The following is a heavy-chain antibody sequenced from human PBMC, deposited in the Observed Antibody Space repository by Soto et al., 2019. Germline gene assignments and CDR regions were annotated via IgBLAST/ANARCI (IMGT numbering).Heavy chain of an antibody. D-gene: IGHD1-26*01. J-gene: IGHJ6*02. Sequence: QVQLQESGPGLVKPSGTLSLTCAVSGGSISSSNWWSWVRQPPGKGLEWIGEIYHSGSTNYNPSLKSRAPXSXDXXKHPFSLKLSSVTAADTAVYSGARVSGSYHYGMDVWGQGTTVTVSS. CDR1: GGSISSSNW. CDR3: ARVSGSYHYGMDV. CDR2: IYHSGST. V-gene: IGHV4-4*02.